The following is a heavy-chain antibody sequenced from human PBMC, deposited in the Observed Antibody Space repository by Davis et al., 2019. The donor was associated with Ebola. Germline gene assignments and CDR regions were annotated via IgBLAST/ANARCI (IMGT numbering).Heavy chain of an antibody. CDR2: INHSGST. J-gene: IGHJ5*02. Sequence: SETLSLTCAVYGGSFSGYYWSWIRQPPGKGLEWIGEINHSGSTYYNPSLKSRVTISVDTSKNQFSLKLSSVTAADTAVYYCARSGHYDFWSGYLYNWFDPWGQGTLVTVSS. CDR3: ARSGHYDFWSGYLYNWFDP. D-gene: IGHD3-3*01. V-gene: IGHV4-34*01. CDR1: GGSFSGYY.